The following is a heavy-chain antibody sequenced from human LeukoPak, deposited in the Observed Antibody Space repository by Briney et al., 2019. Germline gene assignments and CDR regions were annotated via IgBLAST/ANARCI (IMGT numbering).Heavy chain of an antibody. J-gene: IGHJ5*02. CDR1: GFTFSSYS. V-gene: IGHV3-21*01. CDR2: ISSSSSYI. Sequence: GGSLRLSCAASGFTFSSYSMNWVRQAPGKGLEWVSSISSSSSYIYYADSVKGRFTISRDNAKNSLYLQMNSLRAEDTAVYYCARDPTPDQLPPNWFDPWGQGTLVTVSS. CDR3: ARDPTPDQLPPNWFDP. D-gene: IGHD2-2*01.